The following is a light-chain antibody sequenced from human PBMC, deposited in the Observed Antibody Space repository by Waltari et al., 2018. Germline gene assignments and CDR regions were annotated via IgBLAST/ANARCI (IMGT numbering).Light chain of an antibody. CDR2: KVS. CDR3: MQATHWPVT. Sequence: DVGLTQSPLSLPVTLGQPASISCRSSQTLVYTDGISYLNWFHQRPGQAPRGLIYKVSNRDSGVPDRCVGSGSGTDFTLMISSVEADDVGVYFCMQATHWPVTFGQGTRLEIK. CDR1: QTLVYTDGISY. J-gene: IGKJ5*01. V-gene: IGKV2-30*01.